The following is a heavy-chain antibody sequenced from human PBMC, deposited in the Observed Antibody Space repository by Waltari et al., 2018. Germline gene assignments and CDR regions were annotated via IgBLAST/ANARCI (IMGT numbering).Heavy chain of an antibody. CDR1: GYTFTGYS. CDR3: ARDRGLLGYFDI. CDR2: INPNSGGT. Sequence: QVQLVQSGAEVKKPGASVKVSCRASGYTFTGYSMHWVRQAPGQGLEWMGRINPNSGGTNYAQKLQGRVTMTRDTSISTAYMELSRLRSDDTAVYYCARDRGLLGYFDIWGRGTLVTVSS. V-gene: IGHV1-2*06. J-gene: IGHJ2*01.